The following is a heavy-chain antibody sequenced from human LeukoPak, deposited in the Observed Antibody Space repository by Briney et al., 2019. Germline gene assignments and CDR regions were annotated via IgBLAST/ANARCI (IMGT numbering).Heavy chain of an antibody. CDR1: GFPFTYSG. J-gene: IGHJ4*02. Sequence: PGGSLRLSCAASGFPFTYSGMNWVRQAPGKGLEWLAYISSSSSTIQYADSVMGRFTISRDSADNSLYLQMDSLRVEDTALYYCTRDLWPHYFDYWGQGTLVTVSS. CDR3: TRDLWPHYFDY. CDR2: ISSSSSTI. V-gene: IGHV3-48*01. D-gene: IGHD3-10*01.